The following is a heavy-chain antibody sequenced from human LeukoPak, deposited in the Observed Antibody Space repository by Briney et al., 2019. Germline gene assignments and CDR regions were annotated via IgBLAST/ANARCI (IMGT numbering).Heavy chain of an antibody. J-gene: IGHJ4*02. CDR3: ARVPRPTIAVAGTFDY. D-gene: IGHD6-19*01. CDR2: ISYDGSNK. V-gene: IGHV3-30*04. CDR1: GFTFSSYA. Sequence: GGSLRLSCAASGFTFSSYAMHWVRQAPGKGLEWVAVISYDGSNKYYADSVKGRFTISRDNSKNTLYLQMNSLRAEDTAVYYCARVPRPTIAVAGTFDYWGQGTLVTVSS.